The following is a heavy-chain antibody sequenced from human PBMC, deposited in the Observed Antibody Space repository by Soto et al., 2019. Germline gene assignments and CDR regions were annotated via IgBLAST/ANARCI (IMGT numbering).Heavy chain of an antibody. CDR1: GYTFTSYG. D-gene: IGHD3-22*01. Sequence: QVQLVQSGAEVKKPGASVKVSCKASGYTFTSYGISWVRQAPGQGLEWMGWISAYNGNTNYAQKLQGRVTMTTDTSTSTAYMELRSLRSDDTAVYYCAKGTYYYDSSGSRGGFAPWGQGTLVTVSS. CDR3: AKGTYYYDSSGSRGGFAP. CDR2: ISAYNGNT. J-gene: IGHJ5*02. V-gene: IGHV1-18*01.